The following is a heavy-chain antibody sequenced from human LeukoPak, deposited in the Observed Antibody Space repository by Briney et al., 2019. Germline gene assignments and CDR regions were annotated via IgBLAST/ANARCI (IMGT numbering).Heavy chain of an antibody. V-gene: IGHV3-15*07. Sequence: PGGSLRLSCEASGLTVSSNYMNWVRQAPGKGLEWVGRIKPKTDGETTEYAAPVKDRFSISRDDSKSMMYLQMNSLKTEDTAVYYCITPLPYSAQGGQGTLVTVSS. CDR1: GLTVSSNY. CDR3: ITPLPYSAQ. J-gene: IGHJ4*02. CDR2: IKPKTDGETT. D-gene: IGHD2-21*01.